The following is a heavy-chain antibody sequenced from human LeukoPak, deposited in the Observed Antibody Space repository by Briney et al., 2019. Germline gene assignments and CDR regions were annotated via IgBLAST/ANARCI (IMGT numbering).Heavy chain of an antibody. V-gene: IGHV4-4*02. D-gene: IGHD1-26*01. CDR3: ARAWRRWELPEGYYGMDV. J-gene: IGHJ6*02. CDR1: GGSISSSNW. CDR2: IYHSGST. Sequence: SETLSLTCAVSGGSISSSNWWSWVRQPPGKGLEWIGEIYHSGSTNYNPSLKSRVTISVDKSKNQFSLKLSSVTAADTAVYYCARAWRRWELPEGYYGMDVWGQGTTVTVSS.